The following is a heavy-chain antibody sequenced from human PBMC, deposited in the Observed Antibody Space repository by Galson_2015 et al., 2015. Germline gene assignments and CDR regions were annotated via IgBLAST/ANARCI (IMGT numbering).Heavy chain of an antibody. CDR3: ARAPCSSTSCSKHYYYYYMDV. V-gene: IGHV1-3*01. CDR2: INAGNGNT. CDR1: GYTFTSYA. J-gene: IGHJ6*03. Sequence: SVKVSCKASGYTFTSYAMHWVRQAPGQRLEWMGWINAGNGNTKYSQKFQGRVTITRDTSASTAYMELSSLRSEDTAVYYCARAPCSSTSCSKHYYYYYMDVWGKGTTVTVSS. D-gene: IGHD2-2*01.